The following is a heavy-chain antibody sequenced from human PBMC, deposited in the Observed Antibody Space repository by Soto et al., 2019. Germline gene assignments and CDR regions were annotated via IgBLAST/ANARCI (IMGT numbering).Heavy chain of an antibody. CDR2: IKSKTDGGTT. CDR3: TTVRSNDSRFPQNLAPIATSYYYMDV. V-gene: IGHV3-15*01. CDR1: GFTFSNAW. D-gene: IGHD4-17*01. J-gene: IGHJ6*03. Sequence: EVQLVESGGGLVKPGGSLRLSCAASGFTFSNAWMSWVRQAPGKGLEWVGRIKSKTDGGTTDYAAPVKGRFTISRDDSKHTLYLQMNRLKTEDTAVYYCTTVRSNDSRFPQNLAPIATSYYYMDVWCKGTTVTVSS.